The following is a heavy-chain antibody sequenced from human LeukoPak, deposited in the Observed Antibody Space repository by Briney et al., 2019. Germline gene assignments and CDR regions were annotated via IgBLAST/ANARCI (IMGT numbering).Heavy chain of an antibody. CDR2: ISGSGGST. CDR3: AKDPVYYGSGSYYKGTANLDY. CDR1: GFTFSSYA. D-gene: IGHD3-10*01. Sequence: QAGGSLRLSCAASGFTFSSYAMSWVRQAPGKGLEWVSAISGSGGSTYYADSVKGRFTISRDNSKNTLYLQMNSLRAEDTAVYYCAKDPVYYGSGSYYKGTANLDYWGQGTLVTVSS. J-gene: IGHJ4*02. V-gene: IGHV3-23*01.